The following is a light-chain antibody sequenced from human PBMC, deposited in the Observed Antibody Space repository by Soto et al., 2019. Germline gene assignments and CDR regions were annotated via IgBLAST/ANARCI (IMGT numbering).Light chain of an antibody. Sequence: QSVLTQPPSVSGAPGQRVTISCTGSSSNIGAGYDVHWYQQLPGTAPKLLIYDNSNRPSGVPDRFSGSKSGTSASLAITGLQAEDDADYYCQSYDSSLSGAVFGGGTQLTVL. J-gene: IGLJ7*01. CDR1: SSNIGAGYD. V-gene: IGLV1-40*01. CDR2: DNS. CDR3: QSYDSSLSGAV.